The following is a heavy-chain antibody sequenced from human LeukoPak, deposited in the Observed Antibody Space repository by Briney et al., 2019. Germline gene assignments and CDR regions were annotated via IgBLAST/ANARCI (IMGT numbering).Heavy chain of an antibody. J-gene: IGHJ4*02. CDR3: ARDHLEMATRSRTFDY. CDR1: GFTFSSYA. CDR2: ISSSSSYV. V-gene: IGHV3-21*01. Sequence: GGSLRLSCAASGFTFSSYAMSWVRQAPGKGLEWVSSISSSSSYVYYADSVKGRFTISRDNAKNSLYLQMNSLRAEDTAVYYCARDHLEMATRSRTFDYWGQGTLVTVSS. D-gene: IGHD5-24*01.